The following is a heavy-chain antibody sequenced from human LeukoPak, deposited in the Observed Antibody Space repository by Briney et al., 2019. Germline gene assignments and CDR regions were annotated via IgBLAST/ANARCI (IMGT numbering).Heavy chain of an antibody. CDR2: INSDGSTT. J-gene: IGHJ6*02. D-gene: IGHD6-13*01. V-gene: IGHV3-74*01. CDR1: GFTFSSYW. Sequence: GGSLRLSCAASGFTFSSYWMYWVRQAPGKGLVWVSRINSDGSTTSYADSVKGRFTISRDNSKNTLYLQMNSLRAEDTAVYYCARAAAGYYYGMDVWGQGTTVTVSS. CDR3: ARAAAGYYYGMDV.